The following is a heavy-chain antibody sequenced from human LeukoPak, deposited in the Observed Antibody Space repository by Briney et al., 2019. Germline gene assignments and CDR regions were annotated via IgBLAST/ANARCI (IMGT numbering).Heavy chain of an antibody. D-gene: IGHD1-26*01. CDR2: IYYSGST. J-gene: IGHJ4*02. CDR3: ARWGATVFDY. CDR1: GGSISSSSYY. Sequence: SETLSLTCTVSGGSISSSSYYWGWIRQPPGKGLEWIGSIYYSGSTNYNPSLKSRVTISVDTSENQFSLKLSSVTAADTAVYYCARWGATVFDYWGQGTLVTVSS. V-gene: IGHV4-39*07.